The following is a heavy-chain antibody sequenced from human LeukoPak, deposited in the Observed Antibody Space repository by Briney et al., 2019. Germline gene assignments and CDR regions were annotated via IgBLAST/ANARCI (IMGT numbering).Heavy chain of an antibody. Sequence: GGSLRLSCVATGFTFSRYAMSWVRQAPGKGLEWVSLISGSGGSTKYADSVKGRFTISRDNSKNTLYLRMNSLRAEDTAVYYCAKDQYDSSGPFDNWGQGTLVTVSS. J-gene: IGHJ4*02. CDR3: AKDQYDSSGPFDN. CDR1: GFTFSRYA. D-gene: IGHD3-22*01. CDR2: ISGSGGST. V-gene: IGHV3-23*01.